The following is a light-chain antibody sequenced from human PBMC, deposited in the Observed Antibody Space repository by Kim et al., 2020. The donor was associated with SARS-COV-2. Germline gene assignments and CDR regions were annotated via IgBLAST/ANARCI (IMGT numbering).Light chain of an antibody. CDR3: QQYDSLTT. V-gene: IGKV3-20*01. CDR2: GAS. CDR1: QSVSSSY. Sequence: EIVLTQSPGTLSLSPGERATLSCRASQSVSSSYSSWYQQQPGQPPSLLIYGASSRAAGIPGWFSSSASGTDFPLTISRLEPEYFAVYYYQQYDSLTTFGRGTKVDIK. J-gene: IGKJ1*01.